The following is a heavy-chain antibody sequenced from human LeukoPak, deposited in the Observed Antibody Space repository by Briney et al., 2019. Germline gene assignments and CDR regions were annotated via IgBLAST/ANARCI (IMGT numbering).Heavy chain of an antibody. CDR2: IIPIFGTA. Sequence: GASVKVSCKASGYTFTSYDINWVRQAPGQGLEWMGGIIPIFGTANYAQKFQGRVTITADESTSTAYMELSSLRSEDTAVYYCARERYFDWLLPGYYFDYWGQGTLVTVSS. J-gene: IGHJ4*02. V-gene: IGHV1-69*13. CDR3: ARERYFDWLLPGYYFDY. D-gene: IGHD3-9*01. CDR1: GYTFTSYD.